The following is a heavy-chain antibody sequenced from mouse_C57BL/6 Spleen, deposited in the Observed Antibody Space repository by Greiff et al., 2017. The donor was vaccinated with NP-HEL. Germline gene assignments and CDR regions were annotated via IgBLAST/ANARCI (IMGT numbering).Heavy chain of an antibody. D-gene: IGHD1-1*01. CDR1: GYTFTDYN. Sequence: VQLKQSGPELVKPGASVKIPCKASGYTFTDYNMDWVKQSHGKSLEWIGDINPNNGGTIYNQKFKGKATLTVDKSSSTAYMELRSLTSEDTAVYYCARRITTVVAHYFDYWGQGTTLTVSS. CDR3: ARRITTVVAHYFDY. J-gene: IGHJ2*01. CDR2: INPNNGGT. V-gene: IGHV1-18*01.